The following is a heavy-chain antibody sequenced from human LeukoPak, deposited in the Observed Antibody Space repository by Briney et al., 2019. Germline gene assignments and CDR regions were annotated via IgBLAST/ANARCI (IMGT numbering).Heavy chain of an antibody. J-gene: IGHJ4*02. Sequence: GGSLRLSCAASGFTFSSYSMNWVRQAPGKGLEWVSSISGSSTYIYYADSVKGRFTISRDNAKNSLYLQMNSLRAEDTAVYYCARDEGADYGDYSGYWGQGTLVTVSS. CDR1: GFTFSSYS. V-gene: IGHV3-21*01. CDR3: ARDEGADYGDYSGY. D-gene: IGHD4-17*01. CDR2: ISGSSTYI.